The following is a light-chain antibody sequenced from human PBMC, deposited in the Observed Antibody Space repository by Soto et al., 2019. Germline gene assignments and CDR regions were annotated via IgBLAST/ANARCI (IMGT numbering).Light chain of an antibody. CDR1: QGVSSSY. CDR3: QQYGSSIFT. J-gene: IGKJ3*01. CDR2: GAS. V-gene: IGKV3-20*01. Sequence: EIVLTQSPGTLSLSPGERATVSCRASQGVSSSYLAWYQQKPGQAPRLLIYGASGRATGIPDRFSGSGSGTDFTLTISRLEPEDFAVYYCQQYGSSIFTFGPGTKVDIK.